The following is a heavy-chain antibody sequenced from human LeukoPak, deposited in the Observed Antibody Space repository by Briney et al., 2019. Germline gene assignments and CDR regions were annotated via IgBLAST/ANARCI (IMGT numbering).Heavy chain of an antibody. Sequence: GRSLRLSCAASGFTFSRHGMHWVRQAPGKGLEWVAVIWYDGRNKYYGDSVEGRFTISRDDFENTLYPQMNSLKAEDTAMYFCAKSEAEGGAGDYIDVWGKGTTVTVSS. CDR3: AKSEAEGGAGDYIDV. CDR1: GFTFSRHG. V-gene: IGHV3-33*06. D-gene: IGHD1-14*01. J-gene: IGHJ6*03. CDR2: IWYDGRNK.